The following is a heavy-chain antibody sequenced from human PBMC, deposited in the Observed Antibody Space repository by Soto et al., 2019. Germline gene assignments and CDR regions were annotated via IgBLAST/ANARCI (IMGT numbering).Heavy chain of an antibody. V-gene: IGHV3-53*01. CDR2: IYSGGST. Sequence: GGSLRLSCAASGFTVSSNYMSWVRQAPGKGLEWVSVIYSGGSTYYADSVKGRFTISRDNSKNTLYLQMNSLRAEDTAVYYCATYSSSWYLYYYGMDVWGQGTTVTVSS. CDR1: GFTVSSNY. CDR3: ATYSSSWYLYYYGMDV. D-gene: IGHD6-13*01. J-gene: IGHJ6*02.